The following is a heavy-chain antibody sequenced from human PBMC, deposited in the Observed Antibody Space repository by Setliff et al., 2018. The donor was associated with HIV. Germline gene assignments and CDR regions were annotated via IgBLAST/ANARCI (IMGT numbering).Heavy chain of an antibody. Sequence: SETLSLTCSVSGASISSNSNYYWNWIRQLPGKGLEWIGYILDSGSTYYNPSLRGRLSMSIDTSANQFSVELTSVTAADTALYFCARVPNWGSAPFAYDVWGLGTMVTVSS. J-gene: IGHJ3*01. CDR1: GASISSNSNYY. CDR3: ARVPNWGSAPFAYDV. CDR2: ILDSGST. D-gene: IGHD7-27*01. V-gene: IGHV4-31*03.